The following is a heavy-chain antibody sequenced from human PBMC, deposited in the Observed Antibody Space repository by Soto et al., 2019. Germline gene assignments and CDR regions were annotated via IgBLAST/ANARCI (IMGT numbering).Heavy chain of an antibody. V-gene: IGHV3-30*03. Sequence: QVQLVESGGGVVQPGRSLRLSCAASGFTFSDRGMHWVRQAPGKGLEWVAIISYDGINKYYIDSVKGRFTISRDNSKNTLDLQMDSLRADDTRVYYCAMPIDYNSGWFGLVDYWGQGARVTVSS. CDR3: AMPIDYNSGWFGLVDY. J-gene: IGHJ4*02. CDR1: GFTFSDRG. D-gene: IGHD3-10*01. CDR2: ISYDGINK.